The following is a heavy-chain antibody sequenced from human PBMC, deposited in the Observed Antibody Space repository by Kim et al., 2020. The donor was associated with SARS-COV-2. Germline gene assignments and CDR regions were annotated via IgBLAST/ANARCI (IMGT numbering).Heavy chain of an antibody. CDR3: ARAIYGSGSPDAFDI. D-gene: IGHD3-10*01. CDR2: INAGNGNT. J-gene: IGHJ3*02. CDR1: GYTFTSYA. V-gene: IGHV1-3*01. Sequence: ASVKVSCKASGYTFTSYAMHWVRQAPGQRLEWMGWINAGNGNTKYSQKFQGRVTITRDTSASTAYMELSSLRSEDTAVYYCARAIYGSGSPDAFDIWGQGTMVTVSS.